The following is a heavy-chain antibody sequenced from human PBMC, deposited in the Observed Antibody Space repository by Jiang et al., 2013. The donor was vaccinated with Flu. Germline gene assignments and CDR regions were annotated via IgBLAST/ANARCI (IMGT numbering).Heavy chain of an antibody. Sequence: VQLVESGGGLVQPGGSLRLSCAASGFTVSSNYMSWVRQAPGKGLEWVSVIYSGGSTYYADSVKGRFTISRHNSKNTLYLQMNSLRAEDTAVYYCAREYRSSRSPSMDVWGQGTTVTVSS. CDR2: IYSGGST. CDR3: AREYRSSRSPSMDV. J-gene: IGHJ6*02. D-gene: IGHD6-13*01. CDR1: GFTVSSNY. V-gene: IGHV3-53*04.